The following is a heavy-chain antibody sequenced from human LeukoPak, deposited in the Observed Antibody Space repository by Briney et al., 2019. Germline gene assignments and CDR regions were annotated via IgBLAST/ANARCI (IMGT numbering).Heavy chain of an antibody. CDR1: GYTFTGYY. Sequence: ASVKVSCKASGYTFTGYYMHWARQAPGQGLEWMGWINPNSGGTNYAQKFQGRVTMTRDTSISTAYMELSRLRSDDTAVYYCARARMYYYYYGMDVWGQGTTVTVSS. J-gene: IGHJ6*02. V-gene: IGHV1-2*02. D-gene: IGHD5-24*01. CDR3: ARARMYYYYYGMDV. CDR2: INPNSGGT.